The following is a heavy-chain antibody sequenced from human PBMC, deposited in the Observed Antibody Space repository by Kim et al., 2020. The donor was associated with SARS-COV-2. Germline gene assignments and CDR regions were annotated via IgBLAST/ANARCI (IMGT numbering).Heavy chain of an antibody. V-gene: IGHV4-34*01. J-gene: IGHJ6*02. Sequence: PSHKSRVTISVHTSKNPFSLKLSSVTAADTAVYYCARGPTVTTRYYYGMDVWGQGTTVTVSS. CDR3: ARGPTVTTRYYYGMDV. D-gene: IGHD4-17*01.